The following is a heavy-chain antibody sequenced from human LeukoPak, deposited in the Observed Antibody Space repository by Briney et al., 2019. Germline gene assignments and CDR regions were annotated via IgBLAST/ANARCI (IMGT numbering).Heavy chain of an antibody. D-gene: IGHD2-15*01. CDR3: ARGYCSGGSCYLDGY. Sequence: ASVKVSCKASGGTFSSYAISWVRQAPGQGLEWMGRIIPILGIANYAQKFQGRVTITADKSTSTAYMELSSLRSEDTAVYYCARGYCSGGSCYLDGYWGQGTLVTVSS. J-gene: IGHJ4*02. V-gene: IGHV1-69*04. CDR2: IIPILGIA. CDR1: GGTFSSYA.